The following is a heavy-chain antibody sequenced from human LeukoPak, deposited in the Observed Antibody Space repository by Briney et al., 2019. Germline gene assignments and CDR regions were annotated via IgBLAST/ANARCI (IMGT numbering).Heavy chain of an antibody. CDR1: GFTFSSYV. Sequence: GGSLRLSCAASGFTFSSYVMHWVRQAPGKGLEWVSAISGSGGSTYYADSVKGRFTISRDNSKNTLYLQMNSLRAEDTAVYYCAKRRRDCSSTSCYVDYFDYWGQGTLVTVSS. CDR2: ISGSGGST. D-gene: IGHD2-2*01. V-gene: IGHV3-23*01. CDR3: AKRRRDCSSTSCYVDYFDY. J-gene: IGHJ4*02.